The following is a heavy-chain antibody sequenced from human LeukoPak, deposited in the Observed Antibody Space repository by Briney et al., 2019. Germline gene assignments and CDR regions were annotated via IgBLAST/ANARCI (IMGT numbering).Heavy chain of an antibody. J-gene: IGHJ6*02. D-gene: IGHD6-13*01. Sequence: SETLSLTCAVYGGSFSGYYWSWIRQPPGKGLEWIGEINHSGSTNYNSSLKSRVTISVDTSKNQFSLKLSSVTAADTAVYYCARGLRIAAAGNRVMGEYYYYYYGMDVWGQGTTVTVSS. CDR3: ARGLRIAAAGNRVMGEYYYYYYGMDV. V-gene: IGHV4-34*01. CDR2: INHSGST. CDR1: GGSFSGYY.